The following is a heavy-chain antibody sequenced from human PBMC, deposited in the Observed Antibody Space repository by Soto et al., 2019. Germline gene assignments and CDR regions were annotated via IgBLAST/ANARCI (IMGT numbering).Heavy chain of an antibody. D-gene: IGHD6-6*01. V-gene: IGHV4-34*01. CDR1: GGSFSGYY. Sequence: PSETLPLTCAVYGGSFSGYYWSWIRQPPGKGLEWIGEINHSGSTNYNPSLKSRVTISVDTSKNQFSLKLSSVTAADTAVYYCARGISIAARPGMDVWGKGTTVTVSS. CDR3: ARGISIAARPGMDV. J-gene: IGHJ6*03. CDR2: INHSGST.